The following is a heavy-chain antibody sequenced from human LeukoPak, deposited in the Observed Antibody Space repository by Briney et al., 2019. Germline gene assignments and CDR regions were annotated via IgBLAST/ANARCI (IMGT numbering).Heavy chain of an antibody. CDR3: ASLCSGGSCHDY. Sequence: GGSLRLSCAASGFTFSSYAMHWVRQAPGKGLEWVAVISYDGSNKYYADSVKGRFTISRDNSKNTLYLQMNSLRAEDTAVYYCASLCSGGSCHDYWGQGTLVTVSS. D-gene: IGHD2-15*01. J-gene: IGHJ4*02. CDR1: GFTFSSYA. CDR2: ISYDGSNK. V-gene: IGHV3-30*04.